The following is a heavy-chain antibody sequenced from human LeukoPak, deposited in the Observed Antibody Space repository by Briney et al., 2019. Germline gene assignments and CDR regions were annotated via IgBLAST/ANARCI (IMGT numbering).Heavy chain of an antibody. CDR2: IYPGDSDT. Sequence: GESLKISCKGSGYSITSYWIGWVRQMLGKGLEWMGIIYPGDSDTRYSPSFQGQVTISADKSISTAYLQWSSLEASDTAMYYCARSYDRSGYFDYWGQGTLVAVSS. J-gene: IGHJ4*02. CDR3: ARSYDRSGYFDY. CDR1: GYSITSYW. V-gene: IGHV5-51*01. D-gene: IGHD3-22*01.